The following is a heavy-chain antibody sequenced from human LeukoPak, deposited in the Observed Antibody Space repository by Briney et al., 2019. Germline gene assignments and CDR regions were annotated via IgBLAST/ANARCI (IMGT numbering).Heavy chain of an antibody. CDR1: GFTFSSYE. Sequence: GGSLRLSCAASGFTFSSYEMNWVRQAPGKGLEWVSYISSSGSTIYYADSGKGRFTISRDNAKNSLYLQMNSLRTEDTAVYYCASPVVPAAHTDYWGQGTLVTVSS. V-gene: IGHV3-48*03. J-gene: IGHJ4*02. CDR2: ISSSGSTI. CDR3: ASPVVPAAHTDY. D-gene: IGHD2-2*01.